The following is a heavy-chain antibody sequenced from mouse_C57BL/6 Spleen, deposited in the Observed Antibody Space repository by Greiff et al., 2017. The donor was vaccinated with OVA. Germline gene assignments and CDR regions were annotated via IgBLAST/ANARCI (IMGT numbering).Heavy chain of an antibody. CDR1: GFTFSNYW. D-gene: IGHD4-1*01. J-gene: IGHJ2*01. CDR2: IRLKSDNYAT. V-gene: IGHV6-3*01. CDR3: TGSANWDVYFDY. Sequence: EVQLQQSGGGLVQPGGSMKLSCVASGFTFSNYWMNWVRQSPEKGLEWVAQIRLKSDNYATHYAESVKGRFTISRDDSKSSVYLQMNNLRAEDTGIYYCTGSANWDVYFDYWGQGTTLTVSS.